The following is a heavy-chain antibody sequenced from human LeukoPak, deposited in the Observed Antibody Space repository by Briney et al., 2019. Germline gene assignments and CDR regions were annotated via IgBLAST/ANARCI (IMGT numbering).Heavy chain of an antibody. J-gene: IGHJ4*02. Sequence: ASVKVSCKASGYTFNTYGISWVRQAPGQGLEWMGWISAYNGDTSYVQNLQGRVTMTTDTSTSTAYMELMSLRSDDTAVYYCLRDAQRPRLTPDYWGQGTLVTVSS. D-gene: IGHD6-25*01. CDR1: GYTFNTYG. CDR3: LRDAQRPRLTPDY. CDR2: ISAYNGDT. V-gene: IGHV1-18*01.